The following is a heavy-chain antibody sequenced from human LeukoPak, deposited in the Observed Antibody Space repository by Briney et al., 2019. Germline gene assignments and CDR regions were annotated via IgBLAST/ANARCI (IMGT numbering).Heavy chain of an antibody. CDR3: ARVSREYGDLDS. CDR2: ITYSSRYI. CDR1: GFTFYDHA. J-gene: IGHJ4*02. D-gene: IGHD4-17*01. V-gene: IGHV3-21*01. Sequence: PGGSLRLSCAASGFTFYDHAMNWVRQAPGKGLEWVSSITYSSRYIYYADLVKGRFISSRDNAKNSLYLQLNSLTVEDTAVYYCARVSREYGDLDSWGQGTLVTVSS.